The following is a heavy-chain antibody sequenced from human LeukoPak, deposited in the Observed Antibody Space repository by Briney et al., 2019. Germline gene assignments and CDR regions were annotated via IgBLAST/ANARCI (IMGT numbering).Heavy chain of an antibody. CDR3: ASRYYYDSSGYYSSDAFDI. Sequence: GASVKVSCKASGYTFTSYDINWVRQATGRGLEWMGWMNPNSGNTGYAQKFQGRVTMTRNTSISTAYMELSSLRSEDTAVYYCASRYYYDSSGYYSSDAFDIWGQGTMVTVSS. V-gene: IGHV1-8*01. J-gene: IGHJ3*02. CDR1: GYTFTSYD. CDR2: MNPNSGNT. D-gene: IGHD3-22*01.